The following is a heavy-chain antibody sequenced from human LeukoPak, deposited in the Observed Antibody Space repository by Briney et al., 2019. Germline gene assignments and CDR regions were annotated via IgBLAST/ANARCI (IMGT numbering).Heavy chain of an antibody. Sequence: ASVKVSCKASGYTFINYGFNWVRQAPGQRLEWMGNSAYNGNTNYAQKFQDRVTMTTDTSTSTAYMELRSLRSDDTAVYYCARYNSMFRGVTTSDYWGQGTLVTVPS. J-gene: IGHJ4*02. V-gene: IGHV1-18*01. CDR2: SAYNGNT. CDR3: ARYNSMFRGVTTSDY. D-gene: IGHD3-10*01. CDR1: GYTFINYG.